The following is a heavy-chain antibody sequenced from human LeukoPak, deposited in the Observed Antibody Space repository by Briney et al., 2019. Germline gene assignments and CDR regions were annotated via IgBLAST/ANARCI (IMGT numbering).Heavy chain of an antibody. CDR2: VHYSGTT. CDR3: ARQNYGSGSSNFDY. J-gene: IGHJ4*02. V-gene: IGHV4-59*01. Sequence: KPSETLSLTCSVSGGSITDYYWSWIRQPPGKGLEWIGHVHYSGTTNYNPSLKSRVTISVDTSKNQFSLKLSSVSAADTAVYYCARQNYGSGSSNFDYWGQGTLVTVSS. CDR1: GGSITDYY. D-gene: IGHD3-10*01.